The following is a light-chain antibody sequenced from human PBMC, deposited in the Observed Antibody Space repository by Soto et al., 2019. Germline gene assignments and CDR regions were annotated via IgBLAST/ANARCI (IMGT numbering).Light chain of an antibody. CDR2: EIS. J-gene: IGLJ1*01. V-gene: IGLV2-8*01. CDR1: SSDVGAYNY. CDR3: TSPAGSNSCV. Sequence: QSALTQPPSASGSPGQSVTISCTGTSSDVGAYNYVSWYQQHPGKAPKLMIYEISKRPSGVPDRFSGSKAGNTASLTVSGLQAEDEADYYCTSPAGSNSCVFGTGTKVTVL.